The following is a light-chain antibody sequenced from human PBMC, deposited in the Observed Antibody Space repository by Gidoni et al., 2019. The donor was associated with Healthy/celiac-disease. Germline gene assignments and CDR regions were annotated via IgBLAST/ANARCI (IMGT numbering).Light chain of an antibody. Sequence: EIVLTQSPATLSLSPGERATLSCRNSQSVSSYLAWYQQKPGQAPRLLIYDASNRATGIPARFIGSGSGTDFTLTISSLEPEDFAVYYCQQRSNWPPTFGQGTKLEIK. CDR2: DAS. V-gene: IGKV3-11*01. CDR3: QQRSNWPPT. J-gene: IGKJ2*01. CDR1: QSVSSY.